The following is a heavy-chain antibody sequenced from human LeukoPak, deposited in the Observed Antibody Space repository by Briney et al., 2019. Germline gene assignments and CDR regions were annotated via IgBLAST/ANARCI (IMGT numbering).Heavy chain of an antibody. Sequence: PGGTLRLSCAASGFTFSSYGMSWVRQAPGKGLEWVSAISGSGGSTYYADSVKGRFTISRDNSKNTLYLQMNSLRAEDTAVYYCAKVRIAAAGNPAWFDYWGQGTLVTVSS. D-gene: IGHD6-13*01. CDR3: AKVRIAAAGNPAWFDY. J-gene: IGHJ4*02. V-gene: IGHV3-23*01. CDR2: ISGSGGST. CDR1: GFTFSSYG.